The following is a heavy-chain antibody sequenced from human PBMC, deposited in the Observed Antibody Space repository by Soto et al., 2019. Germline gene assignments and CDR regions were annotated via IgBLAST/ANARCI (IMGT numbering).Heavy chain of an antibody. CDR2: IYYSGST. J-gene: IGHJ5*02. CDR3: ARAKDTAMATAWFDP. V-gene: IGHV4-59*01. Sequence: SETLSLTCTVSGGSISSYYWSWIRQPPGKGLEWIGYIYYSGSTNYNPSLKSRVTISVDTSKNQFSLKLSSVTAADTAVYYCARAKDTAMATAWFDPWGQGTLVTVSS. CDR1: GGSISSYY. D-gene: IGHD5-18*01.